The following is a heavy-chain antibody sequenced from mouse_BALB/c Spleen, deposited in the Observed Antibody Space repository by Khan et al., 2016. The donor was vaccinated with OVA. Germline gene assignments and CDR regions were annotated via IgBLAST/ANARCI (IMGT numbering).Heavy chain of an antibody. J-gene: IGHJ2*01. CDR1: GDSITSGY. CDR3: ARYNGFYYFDY. CDR2: INYSGST. Sequence: EVELVESGPSLVKPSQTLSLTCSVTGDSITSGYWNWIRKFPGNKLEYMGYINYSGSTYFNPSLKSRISITRDTSKNQYYLQLNSVTTEDTATYFCARYNGFYYFDYWGQGTTRTGSS. D-gene: IGHD1-2*01. V-gene: IGHV3-8*02.